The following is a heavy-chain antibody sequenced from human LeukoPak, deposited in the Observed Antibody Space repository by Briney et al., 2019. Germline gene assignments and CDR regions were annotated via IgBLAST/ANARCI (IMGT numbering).Heavy chain of an antibody. V-gene: IGHV4-39*07. CDR1: GGSISSSSYY. D-gene: IGHD2-21*02. J-gene: IGHJ5*02. CDR3: ARGGSYCGGDCYHPLKYNWFDP. Sequence: PSETLSLTCTVSGGSISSSSYYWGWIRQPPGKGLEWIGSIYYSGSTYYNPSLQSRVTISVDTSKNQFSLKLGSVTAADTAVYYCARGGSYCGGDCYHPLKYNWFDPWGQGTLVTVSS. CDR2: IYYSGST.